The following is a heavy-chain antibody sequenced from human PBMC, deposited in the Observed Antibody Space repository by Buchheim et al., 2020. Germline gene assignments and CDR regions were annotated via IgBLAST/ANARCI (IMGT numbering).Heavy chain of an antibody. CDR3: ARDGSGGDHYYYHYGMDV. CDR1: GYTFTAYY. J-gene: IGHJ6*02. Sequence: QVQLVQSGAEVKKPGASVKVSCKASGYTFTAYYMHWVRQAPGQGLEWMGWINPKSGGANYAQKFQGWVTMTRTTSFSTAYMELSRLRSDDTAVYFCARDGSGGDHYYYHYGMDVWGQGTT. V-gene: IGHV1-2*04. CDR2: INPKSGGA. D-gene: IGHD2-15*01.